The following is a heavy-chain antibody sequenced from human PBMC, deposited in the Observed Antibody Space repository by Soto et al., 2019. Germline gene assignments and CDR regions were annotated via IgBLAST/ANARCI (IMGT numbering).Heavy chain of an antibody. CDR2: ISGSGGST. Sequence: GGSLILSCVASGFTFSSYAMSWVRQAPGKGLEWVSGISGSGGSTYYADSVKGRFTISRDNSKNTLYLQMTNMGPMDTGTYYCARKGPEAWPLDYWGQGTLVTVSS. V-gene: IGHV3-23*01. CDR3: ARKGPEAWPLDY. J-gene: IGHJ4*02. CDR1: GFTFSSYA.